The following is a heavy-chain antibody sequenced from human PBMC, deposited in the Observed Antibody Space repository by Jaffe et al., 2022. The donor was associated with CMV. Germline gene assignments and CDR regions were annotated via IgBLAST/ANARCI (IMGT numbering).Heavy chain of an antibody. CDR3: ARDLIEYSSSSGWYYYYGMDV. CDR1: GGTFSSYA. D-gene: IGHD6-6*01. CDR2: IIPIFGTA. Sequence: QVQLVQSGAEVKKPGSSVKVSCKASGGTFSSYAISWVRQAPGQGLEWMGGIIPIFGTANYAQKFQGRVTITADESTSTAYMELSSLRSEDTAVYYCARDLIEYSSSSGWYYYYGMDVWGQGTTVTVSS. J-gene: IGHJ6*02. V-gene: IGHV1-69*01.